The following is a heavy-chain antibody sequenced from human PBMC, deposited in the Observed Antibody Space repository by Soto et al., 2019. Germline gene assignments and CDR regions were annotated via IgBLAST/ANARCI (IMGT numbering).Heavy chain of an antibody. CDR2: IIPLLGIT. V-gene: IGHV1-69*01. J-gene: IGHJ1*01. CDR3: ARDPRSITGTTSSEDFQQ. CDR1: GGTFSGYA. Sequence: QAQLMQSGAEVKKPGSSVKVSCKASGGTFSGYAINWVRQAPGQGLEWMGGIIPLLGITDYGQKFQGRITIAADESTGTAYMDLRGLRSEDTAVYYCARDPRSITGTTSSEDFQQWGQGTLVSVS. D-gene: IGHD1-20*01.